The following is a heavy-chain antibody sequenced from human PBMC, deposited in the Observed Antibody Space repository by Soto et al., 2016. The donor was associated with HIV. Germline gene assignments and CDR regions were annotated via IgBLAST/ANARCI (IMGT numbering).Heavy chain of an antibody. CDR1: GFAFSNSW. Sequence: EVQLVESGGGLVQPGESLTLSCAASGFAFSNSWMNWLRQAPGKGLEWVASMSHDASGKNYLDSVRGRFTISRDNAQNSLYLQISNLRAEDTAVYYCASSLLDYWGQGTLVTVSS. CDR2: MSHDASGK. CDR3: ASSLLDY. J-gene: IGHJ4*02. V-gene: IGHV3-7*01.